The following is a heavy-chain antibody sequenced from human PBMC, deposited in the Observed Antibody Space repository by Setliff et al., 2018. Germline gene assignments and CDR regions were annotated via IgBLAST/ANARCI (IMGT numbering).Heavy chain of an antibody. CDR3: ARGSMYYNFWSGRILGGFYFDY. V-gene: IGHV1-18*01. CDR1: GYTFTSYG. D-gene: IGHD3-3*01. CDR2: ISAYNGNT. Sequence: ASVKVSCKASGYTFTSYGISWVRQAPGQGLEWMGWISAYNGNTNYAQKLQGRVTMTTDTSTSTAYMELRSLRSDDTAVYYCARGSMYYNFWSGRILGGFYFDYWGQGTLVTVSS. J-gene: IGHJ4*02.